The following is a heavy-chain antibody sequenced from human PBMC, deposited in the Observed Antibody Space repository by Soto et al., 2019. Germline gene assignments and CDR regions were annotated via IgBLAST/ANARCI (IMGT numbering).Heavy chain of an antibody. J-gene: IGHJ6*02. CDR1: RFTVSSNY. D-gene: IGHD6-19*01. CDR3: ARDRGSSGWNYYYGMDV. Sequence: EVQLVESGGGLVQPGGSLRLSCAASRFTVSSNYMSWVRQAPGKGLEWVSVIYSGGSTYYADSVKGRFTISRDNSKNTLYLQMNSLRAEDTAVYYCARDRGSSGWNYYYGMDVWGQGTTVTVSS. V-gene: IGHV3-66*01. CDR2: IYSGGST.